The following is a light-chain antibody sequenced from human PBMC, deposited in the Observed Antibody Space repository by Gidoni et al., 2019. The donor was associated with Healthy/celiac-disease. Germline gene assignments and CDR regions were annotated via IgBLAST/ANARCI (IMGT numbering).Light chain of an antibody. CDR1: QSINSD. CDR3: QQSYSTPLFT. Sequence: DIQMTQSPSSLSASVDDRVTITCRASQSINSDLNWYQQKPGKAPKLLIYAASSLQSGVPSRCSGSGSGADFTLTISSLQPEDFATDYCQQSYSTPLFTFGPGTKVDIK. V-gene: IGKV1-39*01. J-gene: IGKJ3*01. CDR2: AAS.